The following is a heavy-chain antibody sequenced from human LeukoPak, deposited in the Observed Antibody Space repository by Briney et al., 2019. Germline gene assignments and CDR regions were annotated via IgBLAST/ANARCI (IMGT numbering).Heavy chain of an antibody. V-gene: IGHV3-15*01. CDR2: IKSNADGGTA. Sequence: GGSLRLSCAASGFSFSDAWMNWVRLAPEKGPEWVGRIKSNADGGTADYAGPVKGRFTISRDDSEYTLYLQMNSLKTEDTAVYYCTRGGSGNYNNLMNHWGPGTPVAVSS. CDR1: GFSFSDAW. J-gene: IGHJ5*02. D-gene: IGHD3-10*01. CDR3: TRGGSGNYNNLMNH.